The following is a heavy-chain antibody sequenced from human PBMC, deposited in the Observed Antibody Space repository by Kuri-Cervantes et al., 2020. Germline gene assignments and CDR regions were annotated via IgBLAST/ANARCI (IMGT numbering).Heavy chain of an antibody. Sequence: LRPSCPVSGGSISSGGYYWSWIRQHPGKGLEWIGYIYYSGSTYYNPSLKSPVTISVDTSKDQFSRKLSSVTAADTAVYCCAREGFGESPIGNWFDPWGQGTRVTVSS. V-gene: IGHV4-31*02. CDR3: AREGFGESPIGNWFDP. D-gene: IGHD3-10*01. J-gene: IGHJ5*02. CDR2: IYYSGST. CDR1: GGSISSGGYY.